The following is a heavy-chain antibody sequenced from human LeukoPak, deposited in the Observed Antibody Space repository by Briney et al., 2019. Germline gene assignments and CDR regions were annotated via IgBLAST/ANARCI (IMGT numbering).Heavy chain of an antibody. CDR3: ATLNLPDLKGAFEY. CDR2: INSKTDGGTI. V-gene: IGHV3-15*01. D-gene: IGHD2-2*01. J-gene: IGHJ4*02. CDR1: GLTFNNGW. Sequence: GGSLRLSCAASGLTFNNGWMTWVRQAPGKGLEWVGRINSKTDGGTIHYAAPVRGRFIISRDDSKNMLYLQMNSLKAEDAAVYFCATLNLPDLKGAFEYWGQGTLVTVSS.